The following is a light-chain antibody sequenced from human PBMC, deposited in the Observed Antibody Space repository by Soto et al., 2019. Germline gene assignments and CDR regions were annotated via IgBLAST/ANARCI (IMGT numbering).Light chain of an antibody. Sequence: DIQMTQSPSTLSASVGDRVTITCRASQSISSRLAWYQQKPGKAPNLLIYKASSLQSGVPSRFSGSGSGTEFTLTISSLQPDDFATYYCQQYNSYETFGQGTKVDIK. CDR2: KAS. V-gene: IGKV1-5*03. CDR3: QQYNSYET. CDR1: QSISSR. J-gene: IGKJ1*01.